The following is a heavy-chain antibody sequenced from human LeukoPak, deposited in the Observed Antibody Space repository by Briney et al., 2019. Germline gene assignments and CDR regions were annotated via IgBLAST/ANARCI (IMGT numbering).Heavy chain of an antibody. V-gene: IGHV3-23*01. D-gene: IGHD6-13*01. Sequence: PGGSLRLSCAATGFTFSTYGMTWVRQAPGKGLEWVSGISGSGDTTYYADSVKGRFTISRDNSKNTLYLQMNSLRAEDTAIYYCAKGRLAAAGTVDYWGQGTLVTVSS. CDR2: ISGSGDTT. CDR3: AKGRLAAAGTVDY. CDR1: GFTFSTYG. J-gene: IGHJ4*02.